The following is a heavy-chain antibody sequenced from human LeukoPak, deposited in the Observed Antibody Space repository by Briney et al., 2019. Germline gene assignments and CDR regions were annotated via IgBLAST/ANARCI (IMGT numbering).Heavy chain of an antibody. CDR1: GYTFTSYD. D-gene: IGHD3-10*01. V-gene: IGHV1-8*01. J-gene: IGHJ5*02. CDR2: MNPNSGNT. Sequence: ASVKVSCKASGYTFTSYDISWVRQATGQGLEWMRWMNPNSGNTGYAQKFQGRVTMTRNTSISTAYMELSSLRSEDTAVYYCASGSTNYYGSGSYYPSSNWFDPWAREPWSPSPQ. CDR3: ASGSTNYYGSGSYYPSSNWFDP.